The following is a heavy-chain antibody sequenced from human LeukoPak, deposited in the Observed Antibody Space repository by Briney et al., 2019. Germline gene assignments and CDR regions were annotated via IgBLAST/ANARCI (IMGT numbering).Heavy chain of an antibody. CDR1: GFTFSSYW. CDR2: IKQDGSEK. J-gene: IGHJ3*02. Sequence: GGSLRLACAASGFTFSSYWMSWVRQAPGKGLEWVANIKQDGSEKYYVDSVKGRFTISRDNAKNSLYLQMNSLRAEDTAVYYCARDRQVRGVKDAFDIWGQGTMVTVSS. D-gene: IGHD3-10*01. V-gene: IGHV3-7*01. CDR3: ARDRQVRGVKDAFDI.